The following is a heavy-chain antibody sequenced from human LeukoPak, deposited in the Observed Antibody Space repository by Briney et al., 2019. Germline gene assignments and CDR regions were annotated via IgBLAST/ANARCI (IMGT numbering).Heavy chain of an antibody. D-gene: IGHD3-9*01. CDR2: ISGSGGST. CDR3: AKSDYGILTAWVD. J-gene: IGHJ4*02. CDR1: GFTFSSYA. Sequence: GGSLRLSCAASGFTFSSYAMNWVRQAPGKGLEWVSSISGSGGSTDNADSVKGRFIISRDNSKNTLYLQMNSLRAEDTAVYYCAKSDYGILTAWVDWGQGALVTVSS. V-gene: IGHV3-23*01.